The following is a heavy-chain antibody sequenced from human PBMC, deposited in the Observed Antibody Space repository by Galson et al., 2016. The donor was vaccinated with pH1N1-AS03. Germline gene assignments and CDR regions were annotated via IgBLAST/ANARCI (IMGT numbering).Heavy chain of an antibody. V-gene: IGHV3-30*04. CDR3: TRGSGSGWYGSYYDY. Sequence: SLRLSCAASGFTFSTYSMHWVRQAPGRGLEWVALISYDGTKKFYADSVKGRFTISRDTSKNTLYLQMNSLRVEDTAVYYCTRGSGSGWYGSYYDYWARDPWSPSPQ. J-gene: IGHJ4*02. CDR1: GFTFSTYS. CDR2: ISYDGTKK. D-gene: IGHD6-19*01.